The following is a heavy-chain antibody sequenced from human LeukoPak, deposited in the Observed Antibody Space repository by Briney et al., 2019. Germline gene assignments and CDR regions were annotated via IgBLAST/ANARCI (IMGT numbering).Heavy chain of an antibody. J-gene: IGHJ4*02. Sequence: ASVKVSCKAPGYTFTSYDINWVRQATGQGLEWMGWMNPNSGNTGYAQKFQGRVTMTRNTSISTAYMELSSLRSEDTAVYYCARERGYSGYETTDDYWGQGTLVTVSS. CDR1: GYTFTSYD. CDR2: MNPNSGNT. CDR3: ARERGYSGYETTDDY. D-gene: IGHD5-12*01. V-gene: IGHV1-8*01.